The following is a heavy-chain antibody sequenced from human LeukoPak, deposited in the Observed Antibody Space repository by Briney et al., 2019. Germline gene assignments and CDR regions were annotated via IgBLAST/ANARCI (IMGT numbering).Heavy chain of an antibody. CDR2: INAGTGNT. J-gene: IGHJ6*04. CDR1: GYTFTNYA. CDR3: ARNALMDV. D-gene: IGHD2-2*01. V-gene: IGHV1-3*03. Sequence: ASVKASCKGSGYTFTNYAIHWVRQAPGQRLEWMGWINAGTGNTMYSEEFQDRVTMTRDTSARTAYMELSSLTSEDMAVYYCARNALMDVWGKGTTVIVSS.